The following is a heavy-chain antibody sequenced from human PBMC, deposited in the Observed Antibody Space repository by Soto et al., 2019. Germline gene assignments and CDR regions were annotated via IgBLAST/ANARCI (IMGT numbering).Heavy chain of an antibody. Sequence: EVRLVESGGGLVQPGGSLRLSCAASGFTFSSYWMHWVRQAPGKGLVWVSRINNDGSGTHYADSVKGRFTISRDNAKNTLYLQMNSLRAEDTAVYYCAREPVAVEDGMDVWCQVTTLTFS. CDR1: GFTFSSYW. CDR3: AREPVAVEDGMDV. CDR2: INNDGSGT. J-gene: IGHJ6*02. V-gene: IGHV3-74*01. D-gene: IGHD2-15*01.